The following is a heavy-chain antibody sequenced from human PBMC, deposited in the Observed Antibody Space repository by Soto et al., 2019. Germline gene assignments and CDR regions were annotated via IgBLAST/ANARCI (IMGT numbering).Heavy chain of an antibody. CDR2: ISSSGRNI. CDR3: ARDILFVSGYGMDV. J-gene: IGHJ6*02. V-gene: IGHV3-48*03. D-gene: IGHD3-9*01. CDR1: GLTFNMYA. Sequence: PGGSLRLSCAASGLTFNMYAFHWVRQAPGKGLEWVSYISSSGRNIYYADSVKGRFTISRDNAKNSLYLQMNSLRAEDTAVYYCARDILFVSGYGMDVWGQGTTVTVSS.